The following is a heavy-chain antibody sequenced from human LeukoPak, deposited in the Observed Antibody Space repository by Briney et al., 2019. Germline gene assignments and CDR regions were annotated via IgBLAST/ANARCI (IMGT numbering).Heavy chain of an antibody. D-gene: IGHD1-26*01. CDR3: AKDSSGSYYVIIYYYGMDV. CDR2: ISYDGSNK. V-gene: IGHV3-30*18. Sequence: PGRSLRLSCAASGFTFSSYGMHWVRQAPGKGLEWVAVISYDGSNKYYADSVKGRFTISRDNSKNTLYLQMNSLRAEDTAVYYCAKDSSGSYYVIIYYYGMDVWGQGTTVTVSS. CDR1: GFTFSSYG. J-gene: IGHJ6*02.